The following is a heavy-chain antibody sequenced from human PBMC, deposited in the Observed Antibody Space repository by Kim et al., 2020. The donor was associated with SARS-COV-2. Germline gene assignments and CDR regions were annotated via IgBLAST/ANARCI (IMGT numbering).Heavy chain of an antibody. D-gene: IGHD3-22*01. V-gene: IGHV4-34*04. CDR3: ARVKRPSYYDSSGYYYYYYGMDA. CDR1: GEPFSGYY. CDR2: INHSGIT. Sequence: SETLSLTCGVNGEPFSGYYWSWIRQPPGKGLEWIGEINHSGITKHNPSLKSRTTISVDTSKNQFSLKLTSMTAADTGVYYCARVKRPSYYDSSGYYYYYYGMDAWGQGTTVTVS. J-gene: IGHJ6*02.